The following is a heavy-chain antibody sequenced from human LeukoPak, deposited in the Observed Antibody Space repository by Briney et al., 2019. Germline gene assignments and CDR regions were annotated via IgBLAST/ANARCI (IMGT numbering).Heavy chain of an antibody. CDR2: IKQDGSDK. Sequence: PGGSLRLSCAASGFTFSSYWMSWVRQAPGKRLEWVANIKQDGSDKYYVDSVKGRFTISIDNAKNSLYLQMNSLRAEDTAVYYCARDDYDFWSGYYMGSYYYYYGMDVWGQGTTVTVSS. V-gene: IGHV3-7*01. D-gene: IGHD3-3*01. CDR1: GFTFSSYW. J-gene: IGHJ6*02. CDR3: ARDDYDFWSGYYMGSYYYYYGMDV.